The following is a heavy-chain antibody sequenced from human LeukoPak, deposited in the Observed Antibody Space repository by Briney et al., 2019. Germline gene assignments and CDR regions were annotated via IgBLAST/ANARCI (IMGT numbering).Heavy chain of an antibody. CDR1: GGSISSYY. J-gene: IGHJ6*03. CDR3: ARAGGFAGYMDV. D-gene: IGHD3-16*01. V-gene: IGHV4-59*01. CDR2: IYYSGST. Sequence: PSETLSLTCTVSGGSISSYYWSWIRQPPGKGLEWIGYIYYSGSTNYNPSLKSRVTISVDTSKNQFSLKLSSVTAADTAVYYCARAGGFAGYMDVWGTGTTVTVSS.